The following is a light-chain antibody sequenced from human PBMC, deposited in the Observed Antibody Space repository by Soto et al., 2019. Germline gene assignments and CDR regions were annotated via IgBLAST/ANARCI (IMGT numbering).Light chain of an antibody. J-gene: IGLJ2*01. V-gene: IGLV1-40*01. Sequence: QSVLTQPPSVSGAPGQRVTISCTGSSSNIGAGYDVHWYQQLPGTAPKLLIYGNSNRPSGVPARFFGSKSGTSASLAITGLQSEDAADYYCQSYASSLSGSVFGGGTKLTVL. CDR1: SSNIGAGYD. CDR3: QSYASSLSGSV. CDR2: GNS.